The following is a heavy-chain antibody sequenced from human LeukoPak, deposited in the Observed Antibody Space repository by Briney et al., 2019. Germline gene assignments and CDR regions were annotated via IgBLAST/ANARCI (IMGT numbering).Heavy chain of an antibody. D-gene: IGHD2-15*01. V-gene: IGHV3-48*01. Sequence: PGGSLRLSCAASGFTFSSYSMNWVRQAPGKGLEGVSYISSSSSTIYYADSVKGRFTISRDNAKNSLYLQMNSLRAEDTAVYYCARGRGYCSGGSCSPYYYYYMDVWGKGTTVTVSS. CDR1: GFTFSSYS. CDR2: ISSSSSTI. CDR3: ARGRGYCSGGSCSPYYYYYMDV. J-gene: IGHJ6*03.